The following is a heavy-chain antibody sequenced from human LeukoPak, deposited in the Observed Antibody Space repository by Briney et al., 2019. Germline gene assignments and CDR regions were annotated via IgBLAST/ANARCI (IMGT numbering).Heavy chain of an antibody. CDR2: IYYSGST. D-gene: IGHD3-10*01. CDR1: GGSISSYY. V-gene: IGHV4-59*01. CDR3: ARETVGRITMVRGVNYFDY. J-gene: IGHJ4*02. Sequence: PSETLSLTCTVSGGSISSYYWSGVRQPPGKGLEWRGYIYYSGSTNYNPSLKSRVTISVDTSKNQFSLKLSSVTAADTAVYYCARETVGRITMVRGVNYFDYWGQGTLVTVSS.